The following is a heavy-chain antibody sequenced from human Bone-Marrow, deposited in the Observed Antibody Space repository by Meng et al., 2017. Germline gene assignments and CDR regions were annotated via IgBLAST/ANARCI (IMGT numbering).Heavy chain of an antibody. CDR2: INHSGST. CDR3: ARTRGYSYGYYGY. V-gene: IGHV4-34*01. Sequence: QVQLQQWGAGLLKPSETLSLTCAFYGGSFSGYYWSWIRQPPGKGLEWIGEINHSGSTNYNPSLKSRVTISVDTAKNQFSLKLSSVTAADTAVYYCARTRGYSYGYYGYWGQGTLVTVSS. D-gene: IGHD5-18*01. J-gene: IGHJ4*02. CDR1: GGSFSGYY.